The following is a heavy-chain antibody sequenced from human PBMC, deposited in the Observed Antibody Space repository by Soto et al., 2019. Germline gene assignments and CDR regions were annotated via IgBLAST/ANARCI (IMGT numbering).Heavy chain of an antibody. CDR1: GFTFSGHH. Sequence: EVQLVESGGGLVQPGGSLRLSCAASGASGFTFSGHHMDWVRQAPGKGLEWVGRARNKVNSYTTAYAASVKGRFTISRDDSKNSQYLQMNSLKTGDTAVYFCARFMGTSFDLWGPGTLVTVSS. CDR2: ARNKVNSYTT. D-gene: IGHD3-10*01. CDR3: ARFMGTSFDL. V-gene: IGHV3-72*01. J-gene: IGHJ4*02.